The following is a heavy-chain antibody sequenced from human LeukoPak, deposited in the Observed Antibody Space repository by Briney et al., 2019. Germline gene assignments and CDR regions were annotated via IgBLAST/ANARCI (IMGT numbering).Heavy chain of an antibody. V-gene: IGHV4-39*01. D-gene: IGHD3-10*01. CDR1: GGSISSGDYY. CDR2: IYYSGST. Sequence: SETLSLTCTVSGGSISSGDYYWSWIRQPPGKGLEWIGSIYYSGSTYYNPSLKSRVTISVDTSKNQFSLKLSSVTAADTAVYYCARLALWFGELFDECWFDPWGQGTLVTVSS. J-gene: IGHJ5*02. CDR3: ARLALWFGELFDECWFDP.